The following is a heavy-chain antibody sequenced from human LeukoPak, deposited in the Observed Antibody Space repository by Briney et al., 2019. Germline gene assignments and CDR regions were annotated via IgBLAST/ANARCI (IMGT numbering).Heavy chain of an antibody. D-gene: IGHD2-15*01. CDR3: ARGAYCSGGSCYADTFDY. CDR2: IDPSDSYT. J-gene: IGHJ4*02. CDR1: GYSITSYW. Sequence: GESLKISCKGSGYSITSYWISWVRQMPGKGLEWMGRIDPSDSYTNYSPSFQGHVTISADKSISTAYLQWSSLKASDTAMYYCARGAYCSGGSCYADTFDYWGQGTLVTVSS. V-gene: IGHV5-10-1*01.